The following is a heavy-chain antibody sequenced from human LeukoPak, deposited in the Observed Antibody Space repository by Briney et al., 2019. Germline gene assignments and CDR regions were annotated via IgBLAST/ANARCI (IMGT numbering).Heavy chain of an antibody. J-gene: IGHJ4*02. V-gene: IGHV3-20*04. CDR1: GFIFDDYG. CDR3: ARGAAVTGTTGWHDY. CDR2: INWNGGST. Sequence: GGSLRLSCAASGFIFDDYGMSWVRQAPGKGLEWVSGINWNGGSTGYADSVKGRFTISRDNSKNSLYLQMNSLRAEDTALYYCARGAAVTGTTGWHDYWGQGTPVTVSS. D-gene: IGHD1-20*01.